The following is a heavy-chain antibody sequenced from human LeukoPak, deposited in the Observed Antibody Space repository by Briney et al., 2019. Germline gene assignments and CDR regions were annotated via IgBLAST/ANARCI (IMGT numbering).Heavy chain of an antibody. CDR1: GGSISSGGYY. CDR2: IYYSGST. J-gene: IGHJ4*02. Sequence: SQTLSLTCTVSGGSISSGGYYWSWVRQHAGKGLEWTGYIYYSGSTYYNPSLKSRVTISVDTSKNQFSLKLSSVTAADTAVYYCARGDYDSSGYYLRHFDYWGQGTLVTVSS. V-gene: IGHV4-31*03. D-gene: IGHD3-22*01. CDR3: ARGDYDSSGYYLRHFDY.